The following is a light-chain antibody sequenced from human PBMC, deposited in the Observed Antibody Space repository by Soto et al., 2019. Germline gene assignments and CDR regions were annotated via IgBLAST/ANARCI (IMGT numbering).Light chain of an antibody. CDR3: SSYTSSSTRV. V-gene: IGLV2-14*01. Sequence: QSALTQPASVSGSPGQSITISCTGTSSDVGGYNYVSWYQQHPGKAPKLMIYDVSNRPSGVSNRFSGSKSGNTASLTISGLQAEDEADYYCSSYTSSSTRVFGIGTKVTVL. J-gene: IGLJ1*01. CDR1: SSDVGGYNY. CDR2: DVS.